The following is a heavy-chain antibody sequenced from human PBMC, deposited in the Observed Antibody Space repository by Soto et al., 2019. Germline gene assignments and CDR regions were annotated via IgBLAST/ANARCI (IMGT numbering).Heavy chain of an antibody. V-gene: IGHV3-23*01. CDR2: ISGSGGST. J-gene: IGHJ4*02. D-gene: IGHD2-2*01. CDR3: AKDPVLGYCSSTSFYSRFSIDY. CDR1: GFTFSSYA. Sequence: GGSLRLSCAASGFTFSSYAMSWVRQAPGKGLEWVSAISGSGGSTYYAHYVKGGFTFSRAHSKNTLYLQMNSLRAEDTAVYYCAKDPVLGYCSSTSFYSRFSIDYWGQGTLVTVSS.